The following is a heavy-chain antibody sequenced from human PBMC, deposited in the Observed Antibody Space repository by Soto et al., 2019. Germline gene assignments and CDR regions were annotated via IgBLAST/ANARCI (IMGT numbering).Heavy chain of an antibody. CDR1: GFTFSAYA. CDR2: IGVSDGYT. Sequence: GGSLRLSCVTSGFTFSAYAMCWARQFPGKGLEWVSSIGVSDGYTYYADSVKGRFTISRDNSENTLYLQMNDLRAEDTAVYYCVKDIPAWRQVWGYDYWGKGAMVTVS. D-gene: IGHD5-18*01. CDR3: VKDIPAWRQVWGYDY. J-gene: IGHJ4*02. V-gene: IGHV3-23*01.